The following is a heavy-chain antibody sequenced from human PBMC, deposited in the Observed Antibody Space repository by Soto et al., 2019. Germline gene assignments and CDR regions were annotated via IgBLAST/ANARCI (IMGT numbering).Heavy chain of an antibody. V-gene: IGHV3-33*01. Sequence: QVQLVESGGGVVQPGRSLRLSCAASGFIFSSYGMHWVRQSPGKGLEWVAVIWYDGISKFYADSVKGRFTISRDNSNNTLYLQMNRLRAEDTALYYCASGYDDDAFDIWGQGTMVTVSS. D-gene: IGHD5-12*01. CDR2: IWYDGISK. CDR1: GFIFSSYG. CDR3: ASGYDDDAFDI. J-gene: IGHJ3*02.